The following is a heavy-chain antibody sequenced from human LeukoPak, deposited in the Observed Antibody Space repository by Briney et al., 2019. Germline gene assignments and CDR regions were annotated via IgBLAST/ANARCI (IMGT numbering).Heavy chain of an antibody. CDR2: IYYSGST. CDR3: ARRYYYNLGSFPFDF. Sequence: SETLSLTCTVSGASFTSSACYWAWIRQPPGKGLEWIGSIYYSGSTFYNPSLKSRVTISVDTSKNQFYLNLSSVTAADTAVYYCARRYYYNLGSFPFDFWGQGTLVTVSS. J-gene: IGHJ4*02. CDR1: GASFTSSACY. V-gene: IGHV4-39*07. D-gene: IGHD3-10*01.